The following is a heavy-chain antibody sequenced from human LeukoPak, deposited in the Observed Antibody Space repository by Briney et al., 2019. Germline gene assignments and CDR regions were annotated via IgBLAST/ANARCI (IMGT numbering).Heavy chain of an antibody. Sequence: ASVKVSCKASGYTFNNHDINWVRQAPGRGLEWMGWINTYSANTNYAQEFQDRVTLTRDMSTSADYLELSSLRSEDTAVYYCARDNSVRDEAWWFNPWGQGTLVTVSS. CDR1: GYTFNNHD. V-gene: IGHV1-18*01. CDR3: ARDNSVRDEAWWFNP. D-gene: IGHD5-24*01. J-gene: IGHJ5*02. CDR2: INTYSANT.